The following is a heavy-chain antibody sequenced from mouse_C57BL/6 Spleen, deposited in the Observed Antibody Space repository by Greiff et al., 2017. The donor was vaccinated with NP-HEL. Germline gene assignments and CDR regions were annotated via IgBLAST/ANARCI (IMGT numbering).Heavy chain of an antibody. CDR1: GYTFTDYE. J-gene: IGHJ2*01. V-gene: IGHV1-15*01. CDR2: IDPETGGT. CDR3: TTNWDEDY. D-gene: IGHD4-1*02. Sequence: VQLQQSGAELVRPGASVTLSCKASGYTFTDYEMHWVKQTPVHGLEWIGAIDPETGGTAYNQKVKGKAILTADKSSSTAYMELRSLTAEDSAVYYCTTNWDEDYWGQGTTLTVSS.